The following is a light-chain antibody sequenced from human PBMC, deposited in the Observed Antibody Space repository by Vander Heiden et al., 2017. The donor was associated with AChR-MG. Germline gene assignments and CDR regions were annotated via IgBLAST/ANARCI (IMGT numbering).Light chain of an antibody. Sequence: QSALTQPASVSGSLGQSITISCTGTTNDIGAYDYVSWYQMRPGKVPKLMIYDVNERPSGVSDRFSGFKSVHTAFLTISGLQAEDEADYYCHSYTGGASVVFGGGTKLTVL. CDR1: TNDIGAYDY. V-gene: IGLV2-14*01. J-gene: IGLJ2*01. CDR3: HSYTGGASVV. CDR2: DVN.